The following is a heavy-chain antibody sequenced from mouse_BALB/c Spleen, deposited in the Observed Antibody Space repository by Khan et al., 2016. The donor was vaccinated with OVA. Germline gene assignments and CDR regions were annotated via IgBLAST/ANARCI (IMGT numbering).Heavy chain of an antibody. D-gene: IGHD4-1*01. Sequence: VELVESGGDLVKPGGSLNLSCAASGFTFSSYSMPWVRQTPDKRLEWVASISSGGDYTYYPDIVKGRFTISRDNAKNTLYLEMSSLKSEDTDMYYCESHLTGSFAYWGQGTLVTVSA. V-gene: IGHV5-6*01. CDR1: GFTFSSYS. CDR2: ISSGGDYT. J-gene: IGHJ3*01. CDR3: ESHLTGSFAY.